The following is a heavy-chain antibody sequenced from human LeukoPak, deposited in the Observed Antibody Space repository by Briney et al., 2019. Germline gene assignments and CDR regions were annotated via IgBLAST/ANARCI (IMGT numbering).Heavy chain of an antibody. CDR2: ISGRSNNT. J-gene: IGHJ4*02. V-gene: IGHV3-23*01. CDR3: AKWGDYDVLTGYYVSDF. D-gene: IGHD3-9*01. CDR1: GFIFSNYA. Sequence: HSGGSLRLSCAASGFIFSNYAMYWVRQAPGKGLEWVSAISGRSNNTYYADSVKGRFTISRDSSKNTLYLQMNSLRADDTAVYYCAKWGDYDVLTGYYVSDFWGQGTLVTVFS.